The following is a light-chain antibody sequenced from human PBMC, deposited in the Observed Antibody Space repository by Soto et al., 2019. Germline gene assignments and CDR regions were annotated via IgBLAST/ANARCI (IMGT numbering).Light chain of an antibody. CDR3: QQRNIWPPVT. V-gene: IGKV3-11*01. J-gene: IGKJ5*01. CDR1: PSVTNY. CDR2: GAF. Sequence: PGERATLSCMSRPSVTNYLAWYQQKPGQAPRLLIYGAFNRATGIPARFSGSGSGTDFTLTISSLEPEDFAVYYCQQRNIWPPVTFGQGTRLEI.